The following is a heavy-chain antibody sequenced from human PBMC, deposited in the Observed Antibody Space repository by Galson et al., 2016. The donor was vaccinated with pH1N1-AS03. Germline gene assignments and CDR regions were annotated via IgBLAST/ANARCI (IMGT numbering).Heavy chain of an antibody. CDR3: ATYMAGEGGRGY. V-gene: IGHV4-39*02. Sequence: SETLSLTCSVSGASISSRSHHWVWIRQPPGKGLEWIGIVDYNVGTYYNPSLKSRVTIPADTSNNRFSLKLTSVTAADTAIYYCATYMAGEGGRGYWGPGTLVTVSS. D-gene: IGHD3-10*01. J-gene: IGHJ4*02. CDR2: VDYNVGT. CDR1: GASISSRSHH.